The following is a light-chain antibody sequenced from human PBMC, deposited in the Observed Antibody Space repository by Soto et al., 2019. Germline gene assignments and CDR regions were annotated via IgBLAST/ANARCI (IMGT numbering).Light chain of an antibody. J-gene: IGLJ1*01. CDR2: EVS. CDR3: CSHAGSRTFV. Sequence: QSAVTQPASVSGSPRQSITISCTGTSSDIGSYNLVSWYQKHPDKAPKLIIYEVSERPSGVSNRFSGSKFGNTASLTISGLRAEDEADYYCCSHAGSRTFVFGTGTKVTVL. V-gene: IGLV2-23*02. CDR1: SSDIGSYNL.